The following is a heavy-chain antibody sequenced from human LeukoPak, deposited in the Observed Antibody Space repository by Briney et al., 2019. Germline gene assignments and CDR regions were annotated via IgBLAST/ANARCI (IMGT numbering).Heavy chain of an antibody. Sequence: ASVKVSCKASRYTFTSYYMHWVRQAPGQGLEWMGIINPSGGSTSYAQKFQGRVTMTRDTSTSTVYMELSSLRSEDTAVYYCVRDMGWLTSLDYWGQGTLVTVSS. J-gene: IGHJ4*02. CDR1: RYTFTSYY. V-gene: IGHV1-46*01. CDR3: VRDMGWLTSLDY. CDR2: INPSGGST. D-gene: IGHD3/OR15-3a*01.